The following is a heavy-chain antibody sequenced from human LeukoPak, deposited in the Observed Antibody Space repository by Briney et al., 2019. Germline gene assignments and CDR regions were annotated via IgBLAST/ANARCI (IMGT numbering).Heavy chain of an antibody. CDR1: GFTFSRYS. CDR3: ARDPPLGSCSTISCPHLDY. V-gene: IGHV3-21*01. Sequence: GGSLRLSCAASGFTFSRYSMNWVRQAPGKGLEWVSSISSSSSFIYYADSVKGRFTISRDNAKNSLYLQMNSLRAEDTAVYYCARDPPLGSCSTISCPHLDYWGQGTLVSVSS. D-gene: IGHD2-2*01. J-gene: IGHJ4*02. CDR2: ISSSSSFI.